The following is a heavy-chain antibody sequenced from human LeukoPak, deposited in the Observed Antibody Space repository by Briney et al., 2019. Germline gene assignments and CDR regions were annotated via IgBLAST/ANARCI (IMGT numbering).Heavy chain of an antibody. Sequence: TSVKVSCKASGGTFSSYAISWVRQAPGQGLEWMGGIIPIFGTANYAQKFQGRVTITADESTSTAYMELSSLRSEDTAVYYCAREFGELSGAYYFDYWGQGTLVTVSS. CDR2: IIPIFGTA. J-gene: IGHJ4*02. D-gene: IGHD3-10*01. V-gene: IGHV1-69*13. CDR3: AREFGELSGAYYFDY. CDR1: GGTFSSYA.